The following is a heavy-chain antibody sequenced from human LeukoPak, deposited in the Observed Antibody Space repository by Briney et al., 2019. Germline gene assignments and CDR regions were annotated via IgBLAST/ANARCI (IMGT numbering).Heavy chain of an antibody. CDR3: ARGNYDFWSGYRVGYYYYYMDV. CDR2: ISAYNGNT. Sequence: ASVTVSCKASGGILNNYAISWVRQAPGQGLEWMGWISAYNGNTNYAQKLQGRVTMTTDTSTSTAYMELRSLRSDDTAVYYCARGNYDFWSGYRVGYYYYYMDVWGKGTTVTVSS. J-gene: IGHJ6*03. D-gene: IGHD3-3*01. V-gene: IGHV1-18*01. CDR1: GGILNNYA.